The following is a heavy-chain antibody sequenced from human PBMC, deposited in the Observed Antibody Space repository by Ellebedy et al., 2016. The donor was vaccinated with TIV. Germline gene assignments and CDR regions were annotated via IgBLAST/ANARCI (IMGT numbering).Heavy chain of an antibody. J-gene: IGHJ4*02. CDR3: AGGQADVWELLAY. CDR1: GDSIIGSTNY. D-gene: IGHD1-26*01. Sequence: SETLSLTXNVSGDSIIGSTNYWAWFRQPPGKGLEWIASIYYTGSSFYKPSLKSRVTISVDTSKNQVSLKLTSVTAADTAVYYCAGGQADVWELLAYWGQGTLATVSS. CDR2: IYYTGSS. V-gene: IGHV4-39*01.